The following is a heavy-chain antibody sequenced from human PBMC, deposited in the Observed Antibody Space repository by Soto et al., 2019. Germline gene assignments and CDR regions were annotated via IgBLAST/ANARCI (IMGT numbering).Heavy chain of an antibody. CDR1: GGSISTYY. Sequence: SETLSLTCTVSGGSISTYYWSWIRQPPGKGPEWIGYIYYSGSTSYNPSLKSRVTISVDTSKNQFSLKLRSVTAADTAVYYCTSDRSSGWDQGYGMDVWGQGTTVTVSS. CDR3: TSDRSSGWDQGYGMDV. V-gene: IGHV4-59*01. D-gene: IGHD6-19*01. J-gene: IGHJ6*02. CDR2: IYYSGST.